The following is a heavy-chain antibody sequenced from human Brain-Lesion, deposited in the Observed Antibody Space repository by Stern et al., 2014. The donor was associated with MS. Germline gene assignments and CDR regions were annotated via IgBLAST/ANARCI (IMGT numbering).Heavy chain of an antibody. Sequence: EVQLVESGGGLVQPGGSLRRPWAASGFSLGPYALSWVGRTPGKGLQGVSVIGGRGGPTYYADSVKGRFTISRDNSKNTLYLQMDSLRADDTAVYYCAKWPHHIAVAGTRYFQHWGQGTLVTVSS. D-gene: IGHD6-19*01. CDR3: AKWPHHIAVAGTRYFQH. CDR2: IGGRGGPT. CDR1: GFSLGPYA. J-gene: IGHJ1*01. V-gene: IGHV3-23*04.